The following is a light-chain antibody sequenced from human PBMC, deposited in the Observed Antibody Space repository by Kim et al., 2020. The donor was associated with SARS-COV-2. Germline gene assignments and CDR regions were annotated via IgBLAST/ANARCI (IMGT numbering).Light chain of an antibody. Sequence: GQPITIPCTGTSSDIGSYKYVSWYQQHPGKAPKIIMFDVSDRPSGVSNRVSGSKSGNTASLTISGLQAEDEADYNCTSYTSTNTLVSGGGTQLTVL. CDR2: DVS. J-gene: IGLJ3*02. V-gene: IGLV2-14*03. CDR1: SSDIGSYKY. CDR3: TSYTSTNTLV.